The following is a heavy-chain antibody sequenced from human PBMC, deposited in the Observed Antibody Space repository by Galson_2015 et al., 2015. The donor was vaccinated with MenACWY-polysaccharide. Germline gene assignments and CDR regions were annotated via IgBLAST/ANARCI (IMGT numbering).Heavy chain of an antibody. V-gene: IGHV3-23*01. CDR1: GFTFSNYA. CDR3: ARVRYSTGKYQFDY. J-gene: IGHJ4*02. CDR2: IGGSGSNT. D-gene: IGHD2-2*01. Sequence: LRLSCAASGFTFSNYAMSWVRQAPGQGLEWVSTIGGSGSNTHYADSVKGRFTISRDNSKNTLSLQMNSLRAEDTAVYYCARVRYSTGKYQFDYWGQGTLVAVSS.